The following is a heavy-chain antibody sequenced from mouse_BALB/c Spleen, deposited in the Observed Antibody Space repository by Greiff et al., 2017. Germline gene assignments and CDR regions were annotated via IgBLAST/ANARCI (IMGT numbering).Heavy chain of an antibody. Sequence: EVMLVESGGGLVQPGGSRKLSCAASGFTFSSFGMHWVRQAPEKGLEWVAYISSGSSTIYYADTVKGRFTISRDNPKNTLFLQMTSLRSEDTAMYYCARDRDYDAFDYWGQGTTLTVSS. J-gene: IGHJ2*01. CDR2: ISSGSSTI. D-gene: IGHD2-4*01. CDR1: GFTFSSFG. V-gene: IGHV5-17*02. CDR3: ARDRDYDAFDY.